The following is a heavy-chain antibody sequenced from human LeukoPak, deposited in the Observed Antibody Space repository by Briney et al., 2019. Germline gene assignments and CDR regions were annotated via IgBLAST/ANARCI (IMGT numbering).Heavy chain of an antibody. CDR2: ISWDGGST. D-gene: IGHD2-8*02. CDR3: AKDRTGGAGGNYFDY. Sequence: QPGGSLRLSCAASGFTFDDYAMHWVRQAPGKGLEWVSLISWDGGSTYYADSVKGRFTISRDNSKNSPYLQMNSLRAEDTALYYCAKDRTGGAGGNYFDYWGQGTLVTVSS. V-gene: IGHV3-43D*03. CDR1: GFTFDDYA. J-gene: IGHJ4*02.